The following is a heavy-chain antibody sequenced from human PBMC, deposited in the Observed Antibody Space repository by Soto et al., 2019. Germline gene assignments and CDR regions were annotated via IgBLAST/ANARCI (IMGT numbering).Heavy chain of an antibody. J-gene: IGHJ4*02. CDR1: GFSFSRYW. CDR3: AREIDFSSGLTDY. D-gene: IGHD3-22*01. CDR2: INSDGTTT. V-gene: IGHV3-74*01. Sequence: EVQLVESGGGLVQPGGSLRLSCSASGFSFSRYWMHWVRQVPGKGLQWVSRINSDGTTTDYGDSVKGRFTVSRDNGQSTLYLQMNSLRVEDTSVYYCAREIDFSSGLTDYWGQGTLVTVSS.